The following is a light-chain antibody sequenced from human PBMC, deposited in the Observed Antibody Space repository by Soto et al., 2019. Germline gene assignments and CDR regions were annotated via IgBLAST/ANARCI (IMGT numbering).Light chain of an antibody. Sequence: VGTQVASTLSESPGVGATLFCRSSQSVSSSSLAWYQQKPGQAPRLLMYGASSRATGIPDRFSGSGHGTDFSLTIITLEPEDFSVDYSPQYGSSPRTFGQGTKVDIK. CDR1: QSVSSSS. CDR3: PQYGSSPRT. V-gene: IGKV3-20*01. J-gene: IGKJ1*01. CDR2: GAS.